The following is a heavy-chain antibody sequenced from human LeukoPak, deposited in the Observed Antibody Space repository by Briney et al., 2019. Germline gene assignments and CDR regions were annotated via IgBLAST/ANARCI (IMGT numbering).Heavy chain of an antibody. V-gene: IGHV3-53*01. J-gene: IGHJ4*02. CDR1: GFTVSSNY. Sequence: GGSLRLSCAASGFTVSSNYMSWVRQAPGKGLEWVSVIYSGGSTYYADSVKGRFTISRDNSKNTLYLQMNSLRAEDTAVYYCATFHSRLYYFDYWGQGTLVTVSS. CDR3: ATFHSRLYYFDY. D-gene: IGHD3-22*01. CDR2: IYSGGST.